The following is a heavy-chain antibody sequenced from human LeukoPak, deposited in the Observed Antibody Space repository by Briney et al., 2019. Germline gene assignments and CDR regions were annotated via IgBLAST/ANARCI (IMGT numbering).Heavy chain of an antibody. CDR3: AGKVYSVDY. J-gene: IGHJ4*02. V-gene: IGHV4-34*01. D-gene: IGHD4-11*01. Sequence: SETLSLTCAVYGGSFSGYYWSWIRQPPGKGLEWIAEINHSGSTNYNPSLKSRVTISVDTSKNQFSLKLSSVTAADTAVYYCAGKVYSVDYWGQGTLVTVSS. CDR1: GGSFSGYY. CDR2: INHSGST.